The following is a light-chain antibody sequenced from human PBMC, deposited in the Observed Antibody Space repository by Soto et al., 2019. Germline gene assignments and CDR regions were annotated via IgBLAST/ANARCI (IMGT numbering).Light chain of an antibody. J-gene: IGKJ2*01. Sequence: EIVLTQSPGTLSLSPGERATLSCRASQSVSSSYLGWYQQKPGQAPRLLIYGGSSRATGIPDRFSGSGSGTDFTLTISRLEPEDFAVYYCQQYGSLPRTFGQGTKLESK. CDR2: GGS. CDR3: QQYGSLPRT. V-gene: IGKV3-20*01. CDR1: QSVSSSY.